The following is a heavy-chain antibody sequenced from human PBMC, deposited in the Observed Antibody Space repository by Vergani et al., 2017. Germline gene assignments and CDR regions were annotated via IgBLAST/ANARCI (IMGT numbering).Heavy chain of an antibody. D-gene: IGHD6-13*01. J-gene: IGHJ4*02. V-gene: IGHV3-33*01. Sequence: VQLVESGGGLVQPGRSLRLSCAASGFTFSNYAMHWVRQAPGKGLEWVAVIWYDGSNQYYADSVKGRFTISRDNSKNTLYLQMNSLRAEDTAVYYCARDPYSSSPNYFDYWGQGILVTVSS. CDR3: ARDPYSSSPNYFDY. CDR2: IWYDGSNQ. CDR1: GFTFSNYA.